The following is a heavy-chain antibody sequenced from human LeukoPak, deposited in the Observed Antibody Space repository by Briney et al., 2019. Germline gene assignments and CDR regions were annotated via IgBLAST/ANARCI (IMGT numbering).Heavy chain of an antibody. CDR1: GFTLADLS. CDR3: ATGVFCATTTCPGYQHYYYFMDV. J-gene: IGHJ6*03. Sequence: ASVKVSCKVSGFTLADLSMHWVRQAPGKGLEWVGGFDRKNGDTIYAQRFRGRVTLTEDTSTGTAYMDLSNLSADDTAVYYCATGVFCATTTCPGYQHYYYFMDVWGKGTTDTVSS. V-gene: IGHV1-24*01. D-gene: IGHD2-2*01. CDR2: FDRKNGDT.